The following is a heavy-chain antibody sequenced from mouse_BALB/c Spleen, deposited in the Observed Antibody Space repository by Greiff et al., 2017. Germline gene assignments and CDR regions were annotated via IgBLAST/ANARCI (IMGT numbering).Heavy chain of an antibody. Sequence: VHVKQSGAELVKPGASVKLSCTASGFNIKDTYMHWVKQRPEQGLEWIGRIDPANGNTKYDPKFQGKATITADTSSNTAYLQLSSLTSEDTAVYYCARNYYGSSYWYFDVWGAGTTVTVSS. J-gene: IGHJ1*01. CDR3: ARNYYGSSYWYFDV. CDR1: GFNIKDTY. CDR2: IDPANGNT. V-gene: IGHV14-3*02. D-gene: IGHD1-1*01.